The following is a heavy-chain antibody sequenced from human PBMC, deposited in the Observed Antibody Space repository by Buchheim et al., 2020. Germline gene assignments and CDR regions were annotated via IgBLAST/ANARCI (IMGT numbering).Heavy chain of an antibody. J-gene: IGHJ4*02. CDR2: IYYSGIT. Sequence: QVQLQESGPGLVKPSETLSLTCSVSSGSVTSGVYYWSWIRQPPGKGLEWIGYIYYSGITYYNSSLKSRVTMSLDTSKNQFSLKLNSVTAADTAVYYCARSMTTVGMVGYWGQGTL. D-gene: IGHD4-23*01. V-gene: IGHV4-61*08. CDR3: ARSMTTVGMVGY. CDR1: SGSVTSGVYY.